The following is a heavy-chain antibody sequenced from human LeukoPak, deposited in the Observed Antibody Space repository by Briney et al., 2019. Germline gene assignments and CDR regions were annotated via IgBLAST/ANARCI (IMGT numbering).Heavy chain of an antibody. CDR1: GFTFSSYY. Sequence: PGGSLRLSCTASGFTFSSYYMSWIRQAPGKGLEWISYISNSGSTIYYADSVKGRFTISRDNAKNSLFLQMNSLRADDTAVYYCAKGRCKLVPFDYWGQGTLVTVSS. V-gene: IGHV3-11*04. J-gene: IGHJ4*02. CDR3: AKGRCKLVPFDY. D-gene: IGHD2-8*01. CDR2: ISNSGSTI.